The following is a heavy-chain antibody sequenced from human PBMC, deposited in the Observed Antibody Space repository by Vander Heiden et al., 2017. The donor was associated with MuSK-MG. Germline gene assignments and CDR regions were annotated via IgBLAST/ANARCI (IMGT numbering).Heavy chain of an antibody. CDR3: ARAEYCSSTSCYLNYYYYYYMDV. CDR1: GYTLTGYQ. V-gene: IGHV1-2*02. J-gene: IGHJ6*03. CDR2: SNPNSGGT. Sequence: QVQPVQSGAEVKKPGASVNVSCKASGYTLTGYQIHCVRQAPGQGLEWMGWSNPNSGGTTYAQKFQGRVTMTRDTSISTAYMELSRLRSDDTAVYYCARAEYCSSTSCYLNYYYYYYMDVWGKGTTVTVSS. D-gene: IGHD2-2*01.